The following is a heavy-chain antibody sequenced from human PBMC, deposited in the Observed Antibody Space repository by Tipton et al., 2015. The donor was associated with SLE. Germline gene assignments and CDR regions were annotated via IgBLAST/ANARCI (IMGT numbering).Heavy chain of an antibody. CDR3: ARGGPWGQLVLDY. CDR1: GGSISSYY. CDR2: IYYSGST. Sequence: GLVKPSETLSLTCTVSGGSISSYYWSWIRQPPGKGLEWIGYIYYSGSTNYNPSLKSRVTISVDTSKNQFSLKLSSVTAADTAVYYCARGGPWGQLVLDYWGQGTLVTVSS. J-gene: IGHJ4*02. D-gene: IGHD6-6*01. V-gene: IGHV4-59*01.